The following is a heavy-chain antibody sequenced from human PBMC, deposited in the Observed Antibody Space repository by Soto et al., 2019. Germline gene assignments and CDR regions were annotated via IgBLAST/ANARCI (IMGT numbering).Heavy chain of an antibody. CDR2: ISFDGNEK. CDR1: GSSSTHYG. Sequence: QVHLVESGGGVVQPGRSLRLSCAASGSSSTHYGIHWVRQAPGKGLEWVAVISFDGNEKYYADSVKGRFTISRDNSKNTRSLQRNSLTAEDTAVYYCATLLGGITVTYGLDVWGQGTTVTVSS. D-gene: IGHD3-22*01. J-gene: IGHJ6*02. V-gene: IGHV3-30*03. CDR3: ATLLGGITVTYGLDV.